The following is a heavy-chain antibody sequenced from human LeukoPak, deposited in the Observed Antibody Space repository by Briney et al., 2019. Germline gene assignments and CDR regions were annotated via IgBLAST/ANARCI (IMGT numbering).Heavy chain of an antibody. CDR2: ISYDGSNK. CDR1: GFTFNGSV. Sequence: GGSLRLSCAASGFTFNGSVMHWVRQAPGKGLEWVAVISYDGSNKYYADSVKGRFTISRDNSKNTLYLQMNSLRAEDTAVYYCARALPEENYDILTGYSLTAYYYYYYMDVWGKGTTVTVSS. D-gene: IGHD3-9*01. V-gene: IGHV3-30*04. J-gene: IGHJ6*03. CDR3: ARALPEENYDILTGYSLTAYYYYYYMDV.